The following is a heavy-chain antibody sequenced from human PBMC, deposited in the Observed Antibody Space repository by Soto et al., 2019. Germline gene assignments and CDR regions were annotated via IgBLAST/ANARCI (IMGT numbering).Heavy chain of an antibody. V-gene: IGHV3-48*02. J-gene: IGHJ5*02. CDR1: GFTFNSYS. CDR3: AREYYDILTGLNWFDP. CDR2: ISSSSSTI. D-gene: IGHD3-9*01. Sequence: GGSLRLSCAASGFTFNSYSMNWVRQAPGKGLEWVSYISSSSSTIYYADSVKGRFTISRDNAKNSLYLQMNSLRDEDTAVYYCAREYYDILTGLNWFDPWGQGTLVTVSS.